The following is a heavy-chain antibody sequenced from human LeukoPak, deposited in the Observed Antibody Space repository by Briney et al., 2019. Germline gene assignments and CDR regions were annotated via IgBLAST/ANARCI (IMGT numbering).Heavy chain of an antibody. CDR2: ISSSSSYI. V-gene: IGHV3-21*01. D-gene: IGHD2-2*01. J-gene: IGHJ6*03. CDR3: ARGSGLLRHVYYYYYMDV. CDR1: GFTFSSYS. Sequence: GGSLRLSYAASGFTFSSYSMNWVRQAPGKGLEWVSSISSSSSYIYYADSVKGRFTISRDNAKNSLYLQMNSLRAEDTAVYYCARGSGLLRHVYYYYYMDVWGKGTTVTVSS.